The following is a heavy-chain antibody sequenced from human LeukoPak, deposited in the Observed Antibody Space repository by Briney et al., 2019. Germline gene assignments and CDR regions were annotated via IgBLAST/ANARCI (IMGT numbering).Heavy chain of an antibody. CDR3: ARAYSGFSSRGFDY. CDR2: IWYDGSNK. J-gene: IGHJ4*02. Sequence: GGSLRLSCATSGFTFNSYGFHWVRQAPGKGLEWVADIWYDGSNKYYADSVKGRFTISRDNSKNTVFLQMTSLRAEDTAVYYCARAYSGFSSRGFDYWGQGTLVSVSS. CDR1: GFTFNSYG. V-gene: IGHV3-33*01. D-gene: IGHD6-19*01.